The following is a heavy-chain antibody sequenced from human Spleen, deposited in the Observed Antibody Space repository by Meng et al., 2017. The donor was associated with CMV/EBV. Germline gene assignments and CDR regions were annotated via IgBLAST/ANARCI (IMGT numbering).Heavy chain of an antibody. CDR2: VSRSGTVI. CDR3: ARDGGWYYFDY. Sequence: GGSLRLSCTASGFTFSSYEMNWVRQAPGKGLEWVAYVSRSGTVIYYADSVKGRFIIPRDNVQKTLHLQMSSLRAGDTAVYYCARDGGWYYFDYWGQGTLVTVSS. CDR1: GFTFSSYE. J-gene: IGHJ4*02. V-gene: IGHV3-48*03. D-gene: IGHD6-19*01.